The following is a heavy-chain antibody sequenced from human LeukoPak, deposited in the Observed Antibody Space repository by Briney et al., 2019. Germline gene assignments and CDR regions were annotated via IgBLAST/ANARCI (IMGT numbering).Heavy chain of an antibody. CDR3: ARRVVSGGHGSFDY. V-gene: IGHV4-59*08. CDR1: GGSISDHY. Sequence: PSETLSLTCTVSGGSISDHYWSWIRKPPGKGLEWIGYIYYSGSTNYNPSLKSRVTISVDTSKNQFSLKLSSVTAADTAVYYCARRVVSGGHGSFDYWGQGTLVTVSS. CDR2: IYYSGST. J-gene: IGHJ4*02. D-gene: IGHD1-26*01.